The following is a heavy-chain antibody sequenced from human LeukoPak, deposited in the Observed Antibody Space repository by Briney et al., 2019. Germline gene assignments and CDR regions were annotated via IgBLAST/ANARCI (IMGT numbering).Heavy chain of an antibody. Sequence: PGGSLRLSCAASGFTFSDYYMSWIRQAPGKGLEWVSYISSSSSYTNYADSVKGRFTISRDNAKNSLYLQMNSLRAEDTAVYYCARPAGSWIGSPSILWWRLLYDWFDPWGQGTLVTVSS. CDR1: GFTFSDYY. V-gene: IGHV3-11*03. D-gene: IGHD2-21*02. CDR3: ARPAGSWIGSPSILWWRLLYDWFDP. CDR2: ISSSSSYT. J-gene: IGHJ5*02.